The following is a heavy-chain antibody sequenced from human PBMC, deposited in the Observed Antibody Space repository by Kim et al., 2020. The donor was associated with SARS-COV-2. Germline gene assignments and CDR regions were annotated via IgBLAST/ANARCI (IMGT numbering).Heavy chain of an antibody. D-gene: IGHD3-10*01. J-gene: IGHJ6*02. CDR2: ISSDGSIT. CDR3: ARGFFGDGVDV. V-gene: IGHV3-74*01. CDR1: RFTFNNYG. Sequence: GGSLRLSCAVSRFTFNNYGINWVRHAPGKGLVWVSRISSDGSITNYADSVKGRFTMSRDNAENTLYLQMNSLRAEDTAVYYCARGFFGDGVDVWGQGPTVPVFS.